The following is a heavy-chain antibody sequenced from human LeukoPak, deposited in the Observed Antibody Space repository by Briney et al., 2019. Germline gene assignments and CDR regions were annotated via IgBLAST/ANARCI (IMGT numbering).Heavy chain of an antibody. J-gene: IGHJ5*02. Sequence: ASVKVSCKASGYTFTRYYMHWVRQAPGQGLEWMGWINPKSGGTNYVRKFQGRVTMTRNTSISTAYMELSRLRSDDTAVYYCARVGLPLYYYDSSGYYPPGNWFDPWGQGTLVTVSS. D-gene: IGHD3-22*01. CDR2: INPKSGGT. V-gene: IGHV1-2*02. CDR1: GYTFTRYY. CDR3: ARVGLPLYYYDSSGYYPPGNWFDP.